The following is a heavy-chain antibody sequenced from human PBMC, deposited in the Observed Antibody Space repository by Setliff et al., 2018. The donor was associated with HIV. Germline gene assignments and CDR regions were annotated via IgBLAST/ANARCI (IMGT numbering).Heavy chain of an antibody. V-gene: IGHV4-59*01. J-gene: IGHJ3*01. CDR2: VYLSGSI. D-gene: IGHD4-17*01. CDR1: GGSISNDY. CDR3: ARDRDYGGNRDAFDV. Sequence: SETLSLTCTVSGGSISNDYWGWVRQPPGKGLEWIGFVYLSGSITYNPSLKSRVTISIDRSKNEFSLKLSSVTAADTALYYCARDRDYGGNRDAFDVWGQGIMVTVSS.